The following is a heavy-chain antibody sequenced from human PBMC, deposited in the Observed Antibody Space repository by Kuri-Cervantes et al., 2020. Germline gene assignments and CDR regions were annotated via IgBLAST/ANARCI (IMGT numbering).Heavy chain of an antibody. D-gene: IGHD5-18*01. Sequence: SLKISCAASGFTFDDYAMHWVRQTPGQGLEWVSGISWNSDTIGSADSVKGRFTISRDNAKNSLFLQMNSLRAEDTAVYYCARDGGDTAMVAYYFDYWGQGTLVTVSS. CDR1: GFTFDDYA. V-gene: IGHV3-9*01. CDR3: ARDGGDTAMVAYYFDY. CDR2: ISWNSDTI. J-gene: IGHJ4*02.